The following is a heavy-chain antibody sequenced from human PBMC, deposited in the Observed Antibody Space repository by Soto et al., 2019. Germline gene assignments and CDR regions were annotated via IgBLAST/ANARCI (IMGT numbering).Heavy chain of an antibody. V-gene: IGHV3-23*01. Sequence: GGSLRLSCVASGFTFTTDAMSWVRQAPGKGLEWVSSISGSGGSTYYADSVKGRFTISRDNSKNTLYLRLNSLSVEDTAVYFCARIYCSGIGCYPYWSQGTLVTVSS. D-gene: IGHD2-15*01. CDR2: ISGSGGST. CDR1: GFTFTTDA. CDR3: ARIYCSGIGCYPY. J-gene: IGHJ4*02.